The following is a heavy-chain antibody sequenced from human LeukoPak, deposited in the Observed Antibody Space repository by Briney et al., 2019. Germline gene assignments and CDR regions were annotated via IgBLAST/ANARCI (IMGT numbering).Heavy chain of an antibody. CDR1: GFTFRTYG. J-gene: IGHJ3*01. V-gene: IGHV3-30*02. D-gene: IGHD3-16*01. Sequence: GGSLRLSCAASGFTFRTYGMHWVRQAPGKGLEWVTFIRYDGSDKYYADSVKGRFTISRDNSKNTLFLQMNSLRVEDTAVYYCAKGADYYDSSRALYDAFDLWGQGTMVTVSS. CDR3: AKGADYYDSSRALYDAFDL. CDR2: IRYDGSDK.